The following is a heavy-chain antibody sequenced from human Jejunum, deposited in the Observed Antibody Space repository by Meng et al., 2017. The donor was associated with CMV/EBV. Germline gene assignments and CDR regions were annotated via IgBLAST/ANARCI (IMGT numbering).Heavy chain of an antibody. D-gene: IGHD1-26*01. Sequence: SGFPFSNHRMNWVRQAPGRGLEWVSSISSNSNYIYHADSVKGRFTISRDNAMNTLYLQMNSLRVEDTAVYYCARGATGGSYRFDFWGHGTRVTVSS. V-gene: IGHV3-21*01. CDR2: ISSNSNYI. J-gene: IGHJ4*01. CDR1: GFPFSNHR. CDR3: ARGATGGSYRFDF.